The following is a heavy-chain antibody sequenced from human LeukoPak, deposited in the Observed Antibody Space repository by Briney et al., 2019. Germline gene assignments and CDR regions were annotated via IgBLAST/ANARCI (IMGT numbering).Heavy chain of an antibody. J-gene: IGHJ4*02. CDR1: GDSVSRNTAA. D-gene: IGHD1-26*01. Sequence: SQTLSLTCAISGDSVSRNTAAWNWIRQSPSRGLEWLGRTYYRSKWYRGYAVSVKSRITINPDTSKNQFSLQLNSVTPEDTAVYYCARGGSYPLDYWGQGTLVTVSS. V-gene: IGHV6-1*01. CDR3: ARGGSYPLDY. CDR2: TYYRSKWYR.